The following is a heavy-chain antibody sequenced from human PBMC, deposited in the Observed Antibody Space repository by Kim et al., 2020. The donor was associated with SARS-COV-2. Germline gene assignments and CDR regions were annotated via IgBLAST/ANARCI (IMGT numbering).Heavy chain of an antibody. V-gene: IGHV3-74*01. Sequence: SEGSSTSYADTVKGRFTISRDNAKNTLYLQMNGLRAEDTAVYYCASMGFDYWGQGTLVTVSS. J-gene: IGHJ4*02. D-gene: IGHD3-10*01. CDR3: ASMGFDY. CDR2: SEGSST.